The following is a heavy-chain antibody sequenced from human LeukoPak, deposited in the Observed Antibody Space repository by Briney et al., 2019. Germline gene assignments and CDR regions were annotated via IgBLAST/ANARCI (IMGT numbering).Heavy chain of an antibody. Sequence: SSVKVSCKASGGTFSSYAISWVRQAPGQGLECMGRIIPIFGTANYAQKFQGRVTITTDESTSTAYMELSSLRSEDTAVYYCARDLDSGSYYFDYWGQGTLVTVSS. V-gene: IGHV1-69*05. J-gene: IGHJ4*02. D-gene: IGHD1-26*01. CDR2: IIPIFGTA. CDR3: ARDLDSGSYYFDY. CDR1: GGTFSSYA.